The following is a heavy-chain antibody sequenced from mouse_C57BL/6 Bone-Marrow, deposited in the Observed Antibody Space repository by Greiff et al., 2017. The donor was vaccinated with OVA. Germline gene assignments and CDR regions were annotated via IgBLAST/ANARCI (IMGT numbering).Heavy chain of an antibody. CDR3: ARKAYAMDY. CDR1: GYAFSSSW. J-gene: IGHJ4*01. V-gene: IGHV1-82*01. Sequence: QVQLQQSGPELVKPGASVKISCKASGYAFSSSWMNWVKQRPGKGLEWIGRIYPGDGDTNYNGKFKGKGTLTADKSSSTAYMQLSSLTSDDSAVYFCARKAYAMDYWGQGTSVTVSS. CDR2: IYPGDGDT.